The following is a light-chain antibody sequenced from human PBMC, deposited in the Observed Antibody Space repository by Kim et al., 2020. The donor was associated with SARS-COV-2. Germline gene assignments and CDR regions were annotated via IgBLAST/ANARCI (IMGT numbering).Light chain of an antibody. J-gene: IGKJ2*01. CDR1: QSVSRN. Sequence: EIVMTQSPATLSVSPGERATLSCRASQSVSRNLAWYQQKPGQAPRLFIYGASTRATGTPSRFSGSGSGTDFTLTISSLQSEDFAVYYCQQYSNWPYTFGQGTKLEI. CDR3: QQYSNWPYT. V-gene: IGKV3-15*01. CDR2: GAS.